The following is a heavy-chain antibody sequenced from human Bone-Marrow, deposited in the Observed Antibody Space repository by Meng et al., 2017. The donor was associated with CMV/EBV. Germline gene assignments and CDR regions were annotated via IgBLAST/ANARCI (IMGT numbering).Heavy chain of an antibody. CDR3: ALSGYNVYFDY. CDR1: GGSFSGYY. J-gene: IGHJ4*02. V-gene: IGHV4-59*01. CDR2: IYYSGST. Sequence: SETLSLTCAVYGGSFSGYYWSWIRQPPGKGLEWIGYIYYSGSTNYNPSLKSRITISVDTSKNQFSLKLTSVTAADTAVYYCALSGYNVYFDYWGQGTLVTVSS. D-gene: IGHD3-22*01.